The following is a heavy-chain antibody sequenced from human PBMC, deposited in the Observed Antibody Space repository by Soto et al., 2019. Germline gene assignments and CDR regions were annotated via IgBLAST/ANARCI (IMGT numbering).Heavy chain of an antibody. D-gene: IGHD3-22*01. J-gene: IGHJ4*02. V-gene: IGHV3-21*01. CDR2: ISGSSYYI. Sequence: GGSLRLSCAASGFTLSSYSMNWVRQAPGRGLEWVSSISGSSYYIYYADSVKGRFTISRDNAKNSLYLQLNSLRAEDTAVYYCARAGHYDSGGHASFDSWGQGTLVTVSS. CDR1: GFTLSSYS. CDR3: ARAGHYDSGGHASFDS.